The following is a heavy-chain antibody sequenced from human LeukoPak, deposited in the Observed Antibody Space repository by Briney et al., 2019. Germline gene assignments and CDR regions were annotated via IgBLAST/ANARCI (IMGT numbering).Heavy chain of an antibody. Sequence: SETLSHACTVSVLSISSGRYYRSWIPQPAGKGLEWIGRIYTSGGTNYNPSLKSRVTISVDTSKNQFSLKLSSVTAADTAVYYCARDAVVAVAFDYWGQGTLVTVSS. CDR2: IYTSGGT. D-gene: IGHD6-19*01. V-gene: IGHV4-61*02. J-gene: IGHJ4*02. CDR1: VLSISSGRYY. CDR3: ARDAVVAVAFDY.